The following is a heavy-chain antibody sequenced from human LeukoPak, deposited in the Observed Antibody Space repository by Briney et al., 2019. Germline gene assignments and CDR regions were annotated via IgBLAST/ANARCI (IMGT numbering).Heavy chain of an antibody. CDR2: ISYDGSKT. J-gene: IGHJ4*02. CDR1: GFTFNTYA. CDR3: ATDSDNRYYYDSTGYPPLDY. Sequence: HPGGSLRLSCAASGFTFNTYALHWVRQAPGKGLEWVTVISYDGSKTYYVDSVKGRFTVSRDNSKNTLYLQMNSLRVEDSAVYFCATDSDNRYYYDSTGYPPLDYWGQGTLVTVSS. D-gene: IGHD3-22*01. V-gene: IGHV3-30*03.